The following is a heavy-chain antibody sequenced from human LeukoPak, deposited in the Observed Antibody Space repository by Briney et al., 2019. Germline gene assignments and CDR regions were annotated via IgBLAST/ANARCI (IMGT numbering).Heavy chain of an antibody. J-gene: IGHJ4*02. Sequence: PSETLSLTCAVYGGSFSGYYWSWIRQPPGKGLEWIGEINHSGSTNYNPSLKSRVTISVDTSKNQFSLKLSSVTAADTAVYYCARQIFRYYDSSGYYPDWGQGTLVTVSS. V-gene: IGHV4-34*01. CDR2: INHSGST. CDR3: ARQIFRYYDSSGYYPD. CDR1: GGSFSGYY. D-gene: IGHD3-22*01.